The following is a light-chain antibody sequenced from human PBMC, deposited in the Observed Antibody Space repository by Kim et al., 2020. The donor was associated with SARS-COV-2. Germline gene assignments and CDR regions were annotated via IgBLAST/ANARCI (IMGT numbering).Light chain of an antibody. CDR3: AVWDDSLSGRV. CDR2: RNN. J-gene: IGLJ2*01. Sequence: GQRVTLSCSGSSSHVGTCEVHWYQHVPGTAPKALIHRNNQRPSGVPDRFSGSKSGTSASLAISGLRSEDEADYYCAVWDDSLSGRVFGGGTQLTVL. CDR1: SSHVGTCE. V-gene: IGLV1-47*01.